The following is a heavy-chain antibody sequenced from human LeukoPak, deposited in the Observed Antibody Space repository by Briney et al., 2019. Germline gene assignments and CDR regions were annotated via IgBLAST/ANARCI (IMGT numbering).Heavy chain of an antibody. CDR1: GFTFSSYA. J-gene: IGHJ4*02. Sequence: GRSLRLSCAASGFTFSSYAMHWVCQAPGKGLEWVAVISYDGSNKYYADSVKGRFTISRDNSKNTLYLQMNSLRAEDTAVYYCAKASYYYDSSGYLWGQGTLVTVSS. CDR3: AKASYYYDSSGYL. D-gene: IGHD3-22*01. CDR2: ISYDGSNK. V-gene: IGHV3-30*04.